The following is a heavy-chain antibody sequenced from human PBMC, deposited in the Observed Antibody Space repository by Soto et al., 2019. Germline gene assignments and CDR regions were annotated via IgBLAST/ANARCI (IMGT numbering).Heavy chain of an antibody. CDR1: GGSISSSSYY. CDR3: ARSITMVRGVLHVTRNYGMDV. Sequence: KPSETLSLTCTVSGGSISSSSYYWGWIRQPPGKGLEWIGSIYYSGSTYYNPSLKSRVTISVDTSKNQFSLKLSSVTAADTAVYYCARSITMVRGVLHVTRNYGMDVWGQGTTVTVSS. V-gene: IGHV4-39*01. D-gene: IGHD3-10*01. CDR2: IYYSGST. J-gene: IGHJ6*02.